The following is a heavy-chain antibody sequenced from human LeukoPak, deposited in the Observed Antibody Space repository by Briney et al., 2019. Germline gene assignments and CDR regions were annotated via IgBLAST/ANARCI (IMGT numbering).Heavy chain of an antibody. CDR3: ARIRWLRSFDY. CDR1: GFTFSSYW. Sequence: GGSLRLSCAASGFTFSSYWMSWVRQAPGKGLEWVANIKQDGSGKYYVDSVKGRFTISRDNAKNSLYLQVNSLRAEDTAVYYCARIRWLRSFDYWGQGTLVTVSS. CDR2: IKQDGSGK. D-gene: IGHD5-12*01. J-gene: IGHJ4*02. V-gene: IGHV3-7*01.